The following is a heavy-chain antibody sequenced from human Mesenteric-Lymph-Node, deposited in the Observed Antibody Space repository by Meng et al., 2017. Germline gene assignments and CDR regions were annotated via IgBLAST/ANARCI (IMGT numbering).Heavy chain of an antibody. D-gene: IGHD3-22*01. Sequence: SVKVSCKASGGTFSSYAISWVRQAPGQGLEWMGGIIPIFGTANYAQKFQGRVTITTDESTSTAYMELSSLRSEDTAVYYCARGYYYDSSGLTIGLYNWFDPWGQGTLVTVSS. CDR2: IIPIFGTA. CDR1: GGTFSSYA. CDR3: ARGYYYDSSGLTIGLYNWFDP. J-gene: IGHJ5*02. V-gene: IGHV1-69*05.